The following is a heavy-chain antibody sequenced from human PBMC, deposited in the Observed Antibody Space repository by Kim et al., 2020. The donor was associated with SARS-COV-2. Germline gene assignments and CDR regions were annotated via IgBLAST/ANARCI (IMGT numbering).Heavy chain of an antibody. J-gene: IGHJ3*02. D-gene: IGHD2-21*02. CDR1: GGSVSSGSYY. Sequence: SEALSLTCTVSGGSVSSGSYYWSWIRQPPGKGLEWIGYIYYSGSTNYNPSLKSRVTISVDTSKNQFSLKLSSVTAADTAVYYCARVGRGHIVVVTADDAFDIWGQGTMVTVSS. CDR3: ARVGRGHIVVVTADDAFDI. V-gene: IGHV4-61*01. CDR2: IYYSGST.